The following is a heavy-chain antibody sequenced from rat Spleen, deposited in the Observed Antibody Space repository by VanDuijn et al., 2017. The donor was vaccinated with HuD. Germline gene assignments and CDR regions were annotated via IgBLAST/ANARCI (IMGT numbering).Heavy chain of an antibody. CDR3: TRSAKYYYDGSYFYVHFDY. CDR2: MWYDGDT. CDR1: GFSLSKYS. D-gene: IGHD1-12*02. Sequence: QVQLKESGPGLVQPSETLSLTCTVSGFSLSKYSVSWVRQPSGKGPEWMGKMWYDGDTAYNSALKSRLSISRDTSTNQVFLKMNSLQTDDTAMYFCTRSAKYYYDGSYFYVHFDYWGQGVMVTVSS. V-gene: IGHV2-63*01. J-gene: IGHJ2*01.